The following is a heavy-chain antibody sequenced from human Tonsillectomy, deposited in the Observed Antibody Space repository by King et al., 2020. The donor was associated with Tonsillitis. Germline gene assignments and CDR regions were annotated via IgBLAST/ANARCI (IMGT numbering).Heavy chain of an antibody. CDR1: GFTFSTYG. V-gene: IGHV3-30*18. J-gene: IGHJ4*02. D-gene: IGHD6-25*01. CDR2: MSYDGSTK. CDR3: AKSQPHQRVDVDY. Sequence: VQLVESGGGVVQPGRSLRLSCAASGFTFSTYGMHWVRQAPGKGLEWVAVMSYDGSTKYYADSVKGRFTISRDNSKNTLYLQMNSLRAEDTAVYYCAKSQPHQRVDVDYWGQGALVTVSS.